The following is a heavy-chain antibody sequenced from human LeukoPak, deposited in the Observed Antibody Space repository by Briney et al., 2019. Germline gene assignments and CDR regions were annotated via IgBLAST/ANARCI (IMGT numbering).Heavy chain of an antibody. Sequence: TGGSLRLSCAASGFTFSSYAMSWVRQAPGKGLEWVSAISGSGGSTYYADSVKGRFTISRDNSKNTLYLQMNSLRAEDTAVYYCAKDLGNTMIAVVILTGNAFDIWGQGTMVTVSS. D-gene: IGHD3-22*01. CDR1: GFTFSSYA. J-gene: IGHJ3*02. CDR3: AKDLGNTMIAVVILTGNAFDI. CDR2: ISGSGGST. V-gene: IGHV3-23*01.